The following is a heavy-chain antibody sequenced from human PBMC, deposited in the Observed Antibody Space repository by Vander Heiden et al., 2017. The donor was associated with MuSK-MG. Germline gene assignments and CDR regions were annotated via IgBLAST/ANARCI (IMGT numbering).Heavy chain of an antibody. V-gene: IGHV1-2*02. J-gene: IGHJ5*02. CDR3: AREVSSHPGWWFDP. Sequence: QVQLVQAGSEVKKRGASVKDACEASDYTCTGYYMHWGRQAPGQWLEWMGWINPNSGSTNYAQKFQGRVTMTRYTSISTAYMELSRLRSDDTAVYYGAREVSSHPGWWFDPWGQGTLVTVSS. CDR1: DYTCTGYY. D-gene: IGHD6-13*01. CDR2: INPNSGST.